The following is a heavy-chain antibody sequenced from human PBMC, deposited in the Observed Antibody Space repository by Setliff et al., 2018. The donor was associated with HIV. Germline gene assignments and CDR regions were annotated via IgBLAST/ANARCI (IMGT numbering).Heavy chain of an antibody. CDR1: GGSISSSSYY. J-gene: IGHJ4*02. V-gene: IGHV4-39*07. D-gene: IGHD6-19*01. Sequence: SETLSLTCTVSGGSISSSSYYWGWIRQPPGKGLEWIGSIYYSGSTYYNPSLKSRVTISVDTSKNQLSLKLSSVTAADTAVYYCASTGYSSGWSFDYWGQGTLVTVSS. CDR2: IYYSGST. CDR3: ASTGYSSGWSFDY.